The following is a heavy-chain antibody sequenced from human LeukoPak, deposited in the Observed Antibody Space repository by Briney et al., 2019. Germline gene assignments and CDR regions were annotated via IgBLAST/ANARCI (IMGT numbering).Heavy chain of an antibody. CDR1: GGSISSYY. D-gene: IGHD6-13*01. Sequence: SETLSLTCTVSGGSISSYYWSWIRQPPGKGLEWIGYIYYSGSTNYNPSLKSRVTISVDTSKNQFSLKLSSVTAADTAVYYCARLSSGSSSWYDIDYWGQGTLVTVTS. CDR3: ARLSSGSSSWYDIDY. CDR2: IYYSGST. J-gene: IGHJ4*02. V-gene: IGHV4-59*08.